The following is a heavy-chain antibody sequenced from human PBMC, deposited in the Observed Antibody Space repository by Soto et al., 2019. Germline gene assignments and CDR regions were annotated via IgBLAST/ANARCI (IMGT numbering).Heavy chain of an antibody. CDR2: INAGNGNT. CDR3: ARVLSRGVGSSWYNAFDI. V-gene: IGHV1-3*01. D-gene: IGHD6-13*01. J-gene: IGHJ3*02. CDR1: GYTFTSYA. Sequence: QVQLVQSGAEVKKPGASVKVSCKASGYTFTSYAMHWVRQAPGQRLEWMGWINAGNGNTKYSQKFQGRVTITRDTSASTAYMELSSLRSEDTAVYYCARVLSRGVGSSWYNAFDIWGQGTMVTVSS.